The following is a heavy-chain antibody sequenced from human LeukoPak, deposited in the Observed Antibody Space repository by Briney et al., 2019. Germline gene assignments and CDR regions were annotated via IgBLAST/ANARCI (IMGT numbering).Heavy chain of an antibody. D-gene: IGHD1-1*01. Sequence: SQTLSPTCTVSGYSISSGYYWGWIRQPPGKGLEWIGSIYHSGSTYYNPSLKSRVTISIDTSKNQFSLKLNSVTAADTAVYYCARVGTGTTFGGYSYYYMDVWGNGTTVTVSS. CDR1: GYSISSGYY. CDR2: IYHSGST. CDR3: ARVGTGTTFGGYSYYYMDV. V-gene: IGHV4-38-2*02. J-gene: IGHJ6*03.